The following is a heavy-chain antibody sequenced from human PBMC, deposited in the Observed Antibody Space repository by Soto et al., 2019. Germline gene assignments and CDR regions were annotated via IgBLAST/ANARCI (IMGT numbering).Heavy chain of an antibody. V-gene: IGHV4-4*07. CDR1: GCPITTFY. CDR2: IFSSGST. CDR3: AREGSYSAYNFAHGIQLWSFDF. J-gene: IGHJ4*02. D-gene: IGHD5-12*01. Sequence: SETLSLTCPISGCPITTFYWSWVRQPAGKGLEWIGRIFSSGSTIFNPSLESRVAMSVDTSKNHFSLNLSSVTAADMAVYYCAREGSYSAYNFAHGIQLWSFDFWGQGALVTVSS.